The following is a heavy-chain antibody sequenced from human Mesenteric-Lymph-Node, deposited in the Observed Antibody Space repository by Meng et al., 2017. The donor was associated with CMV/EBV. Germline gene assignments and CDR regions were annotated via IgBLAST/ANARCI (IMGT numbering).Heavy chain of an antibody. D-gene: IGHD7-27*01. CDR3: ARESRTGDPGY. V-gene: IGHV1-69*01. CDR2: IMPIFGTD. Sequence: AWRASGGTFSSYSISWVRQAPGQGLEWMGGIMPIFGTDNYAQRFQGRVTITADESTGTAYMELNSLRSDDTAVYFCARESRTGDPGYWGQGTLVTVSS. J-gene: IGHJ4*02. CDR1: GGTFSSYS.